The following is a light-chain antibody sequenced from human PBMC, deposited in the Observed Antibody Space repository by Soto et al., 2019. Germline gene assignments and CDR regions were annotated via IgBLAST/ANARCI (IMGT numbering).Light chain of an antibody. Sequence: QSALTQPASVSGSPGQSITLSCTGTSSDIGGYYYVSWYQRHPGKAPKLIIYDVNNRPSGVSNRFSGSKSGNTASLTISGLQDEEEDDYYCTSYASGSSHVVFGGGTKLTVL. CDR3: TSYASGSSHVV. V-gene: IGLV2-14*01. CDR2: DVN. CDR1: SSDIGGYYY. J-gene: IGLJ2*01.